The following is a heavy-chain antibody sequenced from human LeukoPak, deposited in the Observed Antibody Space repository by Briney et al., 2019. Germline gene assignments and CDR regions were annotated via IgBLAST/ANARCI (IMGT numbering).Heavy chain of an antibody. CDR1: GFTFRNYA. CDR2: ITGSDSGT. V-gene: IGHV3-23*01. Sequence: GGSLRLSCAASGFTFRNYAMTWVRQAPGKGLEWVSTITGSDSGTNYADSVKGRFTISRDNSKNTLYLQMNNLRAEDTAVYFCAKDHSSSYYTAVGSWGQGTLVTVSS. D-gene: IGHD6-13*01. CDR3: AKDHSSSYYTAVGS. J-gene: IGHJ5*02.